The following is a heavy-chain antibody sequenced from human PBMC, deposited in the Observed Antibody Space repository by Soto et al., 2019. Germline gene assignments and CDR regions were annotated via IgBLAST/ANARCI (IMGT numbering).Heavy chain of an antibody. CDR3: ARVGGLAARTFDY. V-gene: IGHV4-59*01. D-gene: IGHD6-6*01. CDR2: IYYSGST. Sequence: SETLSLTCTVSGGSISDFYWSWIRQPPGKGLEWIGYIYYSGSTNYNPSLKSRVTISVDTSKNQFSLNLRSMSPADTAVYYCARVGGLAARTFDYWGPGTMVTVS. CDR1: GGSISDFY. J-gene: IGHJ4*01.